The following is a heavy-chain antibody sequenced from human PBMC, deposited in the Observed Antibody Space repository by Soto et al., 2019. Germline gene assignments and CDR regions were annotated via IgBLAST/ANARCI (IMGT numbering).Heavy chain of an antibody. CDR2: IYYSGST. D-gene: IGHD6-6*01. J-gene: IGHJ4*02. V-gene: IGHV4-39*01. CDR3: ARYSSSSDY. Sequence: SETLSLTCTVSGGSISSSSYYWGWIRQPPGKGLEWIGSIYYSGSTYYNPSLRSRVTISVDTSKNQFSLKLSSVTAADTAVYYCARYSSSSDYWGQGTLVTV. CDR1: GGSISSSSYY.